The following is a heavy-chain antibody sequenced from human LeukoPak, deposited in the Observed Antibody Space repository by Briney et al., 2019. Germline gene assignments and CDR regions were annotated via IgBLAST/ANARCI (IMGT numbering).Heavy chain of an antibody. D-gene: IGHD1-14*01. V-gene: IGHV4-34*01. CDR1: GGSFSGYY. J-gene: IGHJ4*02. Sequence: SETLSLTCAVYGGSFSGYYWSWIRQPPGKGLEWIVEINHSGSTNYNPSLKSRVTISVDTSKNQFSLKLSSVTAADTAVYYCARGGRSGYFDYWGQGTLVTVSS. CDR2: INHSGST. CDR3: ARGGRSGYFDY.